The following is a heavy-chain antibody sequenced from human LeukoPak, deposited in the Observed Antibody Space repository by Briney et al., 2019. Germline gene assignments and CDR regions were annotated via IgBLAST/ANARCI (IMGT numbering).Heavy chain of an antibody. CDR3: AKEARPLGYCSGGSCYLFDY. CDR2: ISFDGKNK. J-gene: IGHJ4*02. V-gene: IGHV3-30*04. CDR1: GFFFSSHG. Sequence: GGSLRLSCATSGFFFSSHGLHWVRQAPGQGLEWLAVISFDGKNKFYADSVKGRFTISRDNSKNTLYLQMNSLRAEDTAVYFCAKEARPLGYCSGGSCYLFDYWGQGTLVTVSS. D-gene: IGHD2-15*01.